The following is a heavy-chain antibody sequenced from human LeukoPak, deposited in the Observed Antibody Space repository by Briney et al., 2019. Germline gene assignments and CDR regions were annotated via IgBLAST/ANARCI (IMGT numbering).Heavy chain of an antibody. J-gene: IGHJ4*02. CDR1: GFTVSSSY. CDR2: IYSGGTT. V-gene: IGHV3-66*01. D-gene: IGHD3-22*01. CDR3: AGDSSGYYYGTNDY. Sequence: PGGSLRLSCAASGFTVSSSYMSWVRQAPVKGLEWVSVIYSGGTTYYADSVKGRFTISRDTSKNTLYLQMNSLRAEDTAVYYCAGDSSGYYYGTNDYWGQGTLVTVSS.